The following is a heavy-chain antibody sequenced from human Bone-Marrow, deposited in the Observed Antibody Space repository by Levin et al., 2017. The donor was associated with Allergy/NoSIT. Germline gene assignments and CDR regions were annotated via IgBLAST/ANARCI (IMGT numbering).Heavy chain of an antibody. CDR1: GLTVRDNY. CDR3: ATTAPVYYYAMDV. D-gene: IGHD5-18*01. Sequence: PGGSLRLSCAASGLTVRDNYMIWVRQAPGKGLEWVSLIYSGGPTYYADSVKGRFTISRDNSKNTLYLQMNSLRAEDTAIYYCATTAPVYYYAMDVWGQGTTVTVSS. CDR2: IYSGGPT. J-gene: IGHJ6*02. V-gene: IGHV3-53*01.